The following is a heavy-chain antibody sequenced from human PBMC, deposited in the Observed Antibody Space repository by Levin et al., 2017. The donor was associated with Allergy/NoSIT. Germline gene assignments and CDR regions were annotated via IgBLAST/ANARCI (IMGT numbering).Heavy chain of an antibody. D-gene: IGHD4-11*01. J-gene: IGHJ6*03. CDR2: IYHSGST. Sequence: PSETLSLTCAVSGGSISSSNWWSWVRQPPGKGLEWIGEIYHSGSTNYNPSLKSRVTISVDKSKNQFSLKLSSVTAADTAVYYCARGKRTTQRAYYDYYYMDVWGKGTTVTVSS. CDR3: ARGKRTTQRAYYDYYYMDV. V-gene: IGHV4-4*02. CDR1: GGSISSSNW.